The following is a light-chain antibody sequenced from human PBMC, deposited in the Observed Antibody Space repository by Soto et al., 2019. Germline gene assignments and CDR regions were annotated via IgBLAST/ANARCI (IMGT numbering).Light chain of an antibody. Sequence: QSVLTQPPSLSGSPGQSVTISCTGTSSDVGSYNRVSWYQQPPGTAPKLMIYEVSNRPSGVPDRFSGSKSGNTASLTISGLQAKDEADYYCCSYTSSSTYVFGTGTKVTVL. J-gene: IGLJ1*01. CDR3: CSYTSSSTYV. CDR1: SSDVGSYNR. CDR2: EVS. V-gene: IGLV2-18*02.